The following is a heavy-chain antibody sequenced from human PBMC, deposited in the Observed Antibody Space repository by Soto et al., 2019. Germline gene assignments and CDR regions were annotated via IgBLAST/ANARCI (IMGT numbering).Heavy chain of an antibody. J-gene: IGHJ6*02. CDR2: TKNKPNNYTT. CDR1: GFTFTDHY. CDR3: AREIRRDYYYYYPLDV. Sequence: RTGGSLRLSCLASGFTFTDHYMDWVRQAPGTGLEWVARTKNKPNNYTTTYAASVKGRFTISRDDSESSLYLQMNNLKTEDTAVYYCAREIRRDYYYYYPLDVWGQGTTVTVSS. V-gene: IGHV3-72*01.